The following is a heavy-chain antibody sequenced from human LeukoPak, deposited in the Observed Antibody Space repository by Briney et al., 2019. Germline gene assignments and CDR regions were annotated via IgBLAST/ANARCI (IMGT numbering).Heavy chain of an antibody. Sequence: ASVKVSCKASGYTFTSYYIYWMRQAHGHGLDWMGIINPSGGRTNYAHKFQGRVTMTRDMSTSTVYMELSSLRSEDTAVYYCARGAHVRMYDSNHNCFDPWGQGTLVTVSS. CDR3: ARGAHVRMYDSNHNCFDP. CDR2: INPSGGRT. V-gene: IGHV1-46*01. D-gene: IGHD3-22*01. CDR1: GYTFTSYY. J-gene: IGHJ5*02.